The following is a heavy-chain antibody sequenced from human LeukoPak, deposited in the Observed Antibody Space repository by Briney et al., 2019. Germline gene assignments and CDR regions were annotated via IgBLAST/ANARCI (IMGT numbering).Heavy chain of an antibody. CDR2: MNPNNDNT. CDR1: GYTFTNYD. D-gene: IGHD4-23*01. CDR3: ARGDSDYGGTDY. V-gene: IGHV1-8*01. Sequence: ASVKVSCKASGYTFTNYDINWVRQAAGQGLEWMGYMNPNNDNTGYARKFQGRVTMTRDTSISTAFMELSSLTSEDTAVYYCARGDSDYGGTDYWGQGTLVTVSS. J-gene: IGHJ4*02.